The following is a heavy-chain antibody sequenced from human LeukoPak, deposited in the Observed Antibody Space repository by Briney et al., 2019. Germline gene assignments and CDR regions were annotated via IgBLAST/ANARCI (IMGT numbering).Heavy chain of an antibody. CDR2: INWNGGST. V-gene: IGHV3-20*04. D-gene: IGHD3-10*01. CDR3: ARVRYGSGSYYNYYYYCMDV. J-gene: IGHJ6*03. CDR1: GLTFDDYG. Sequence: GGSLRLSCAASGLTFDDYGMSWVRQAPGKGLEWVSGINWNGGSTGYADSVKGRFTISRDNAKNSLYLQMNSLRAEDTALYYCARVRYGSGSYYNYYYYCMDVWGKGTTVTVSS.